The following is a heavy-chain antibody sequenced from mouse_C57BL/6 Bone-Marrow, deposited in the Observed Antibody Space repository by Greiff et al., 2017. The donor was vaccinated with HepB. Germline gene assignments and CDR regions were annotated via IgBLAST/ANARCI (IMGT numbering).Heavy chain of an antibody. D-gene: IGHD1-1*01. Sequence: EVMLVESGGGLVQPGGSLKLSCAASGFTFSDYGIAWVRQAPRKGPEWVAFISNLAYSIYYADTVTGRFTISRENAKNTLYLEMSSLRSEDTAMYYCARRTVVAPYWYFDVWGTGTTVTVSS. J-gene: IGHJ1*03. CDR3: ARRTVVAPYWYFDV. CDR2: ISNLAYSI. V-gene: IGHV5-15*01. CDR1: GFTFSDYG.